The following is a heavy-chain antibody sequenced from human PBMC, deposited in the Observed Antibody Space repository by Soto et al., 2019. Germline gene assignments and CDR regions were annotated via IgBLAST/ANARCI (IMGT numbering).Heavy chain of an antibody. CDR3: ARDTVVTPPYYYYGMDV. J-gene: IGHJ6*02. CDR1: GFTFSSYS. CDR2: ISSSSSTI. D-gene: IGHD2-21*02. V-gene: IGHV3-48*02. Sequence: GGSLRLSCAASGFTFSSYSMNWVRQAPGKGLEWVSYISSSSSTIYYADSVKGRFTISRDNAKNSLYLQMNSLRDEDTAVYYCARDTVVTPPYYYYGMDVWGQGTTVTVSS.